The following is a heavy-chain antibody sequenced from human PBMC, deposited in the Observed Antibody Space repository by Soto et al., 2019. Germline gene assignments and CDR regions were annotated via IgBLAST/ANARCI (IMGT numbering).Heavy chain of an antibody. CDR2: INAGNGNT. J-gene: IGHJ6*03. CDR1: GYTFTSYA. D-gene: IGHD2-2*01. CDR3: ARSTSVVVPAAMLDNYYYMDV. Sequence: ASVKVSCKASGYTFTSYAMHWVRQAPGQRLEWMGWINAGNGNTKYAQKFQGRVTMTRDTSISTAYMELSRLRSDDTAVYYCARSTSVVVPAAMLDNYYYMDVWGKGTTVTVSS. V-gene: IGHV1-3*01.